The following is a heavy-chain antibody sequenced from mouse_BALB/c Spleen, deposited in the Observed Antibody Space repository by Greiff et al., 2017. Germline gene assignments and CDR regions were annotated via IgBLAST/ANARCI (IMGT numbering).Heavy chain of an antibody. V-gene: IGHV5-6*01. Sequence: EVQLVESGGDLVKPGGSLKLSCAASGFTFSSYGMSWVRQTPDKRLEWVATISSGGSYTYYPDSVKGRFTISRDNAKNTLYLQMSSLKSEDTAMYYCARLHGSSSWFAYWGQGTLVTVSA. CDR1: GFTFSSYG. CDR2: ISSGGSYT. D-gene: IGHD1-1*01. CDR3: ARLHGSSSWFAY. J-gene: IGHJ3*01.